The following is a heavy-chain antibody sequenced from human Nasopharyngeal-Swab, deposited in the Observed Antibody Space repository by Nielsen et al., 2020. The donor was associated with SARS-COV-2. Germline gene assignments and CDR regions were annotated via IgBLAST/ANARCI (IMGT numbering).Heavy chain of an antibody. CDR1: GYTFNNYY. CDR2: INPGSGGT. V-gene: IGHV1-46*02. D-gene: IGHD2-2*01. Sequence: ASVQVSCKASGYTFNNYYIHWVRQAPAQGVEWMGMINPGSGGTTYAQKFQGRVTMTRDTSTSTVFMDLSSLRSEDTAVYYCARRGRCSGSSCDMDVWGQGTTVTVSS. CDR3: ARRGRCSGSSCDMDV. J-gene: IGHJ6*02.